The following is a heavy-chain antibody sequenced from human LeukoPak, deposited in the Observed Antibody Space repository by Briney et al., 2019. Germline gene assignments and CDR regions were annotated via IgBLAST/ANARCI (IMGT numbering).Heavy chain of an antibody. V-gene: IGHV3-30*02. CDR1: GFIFNNYD. CDR2: IRYDGSNK. CDR3: ARADRLGAALLASFDY. J-gene: IGHJ4*02. Sequence: AGGSLRLSCEASGFIFNNYDMHWVRQAPGKGLEWVAFIRYDGSNKYYADSVKGRFTISRDNAKNSLYLQMNSLRAEDTAVYYCARADRLGAALLASFDYWGQGTLVTVSS. D-gene: IGHD3-16*01.